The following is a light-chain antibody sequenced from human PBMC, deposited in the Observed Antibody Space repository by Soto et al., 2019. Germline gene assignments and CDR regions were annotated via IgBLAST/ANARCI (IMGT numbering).Light chain of an antibody. CDR2: GAS. Sequence: EIVLTHAPGTLSLSPWERATLSPRASQSVSSSYLAWYQQKPGQAPRLLIYGASSRATGIPDRFSGSGSGTDFTLTISRLEPEDFAVYYCQQYGSSITFGQGTRLEIK. V-gene: IGKV3-20*01. CDR3: QQYGSSIT. CDR1: QSVSSSY. J-gene: IGKJ5*01.